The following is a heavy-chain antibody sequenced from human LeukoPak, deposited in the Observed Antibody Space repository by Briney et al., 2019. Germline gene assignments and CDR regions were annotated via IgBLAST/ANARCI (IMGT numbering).Heavy chain of an antibody. Sequence: PGGSLRFSCAASRFTFSSFAMTWVRQAPGKGLEWVSAISGSGGTSYYADSVKGRFTISRDNSKNTLYLQLNSLRAEDTAVYYCAQVRDIYCSGGTCFYFDYWGQGTLVTVSS. D-gene: IGHD2-15*01. CDR2: ISGSGGTS. CDR3: AQVRDIYCSGGTCFYFDY. V-gene: IGHV3-23*01. J-gene: IGHJ4*02. CDR1: RFTFSSFA.